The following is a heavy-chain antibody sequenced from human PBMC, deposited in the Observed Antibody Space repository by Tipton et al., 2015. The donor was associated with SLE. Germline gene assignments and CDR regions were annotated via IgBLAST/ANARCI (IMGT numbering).Heavy chain of an antibody. V-gene: IGHV4-34*01. CDR2: INHSGST. Sequence: TLSLTCAVYGGSFSGYYWSWIRQPPGRGLEWIGEINHSGSTNYNPSLKSRVTISVDTSKNQFSLKLSSVTAAETAVYYCSRFRYYDLLYYFDYWVQGTLVTVSS. CDR3: SRFRYYDLLYYFDY. CDR1: GGSFSGYY. J-gene: IGHJ4*02. D-gene: IGHD3-3*01.